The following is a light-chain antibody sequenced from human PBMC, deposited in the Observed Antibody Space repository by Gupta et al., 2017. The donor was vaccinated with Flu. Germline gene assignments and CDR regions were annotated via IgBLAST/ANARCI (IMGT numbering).Light chain of an antibody. CDR1: SSVVGDYNY. CDR3: SAYAFSRA. J-gene: IGLJ1*01. V-gene: IGLV2-11*03. CDR2: EVS. Sequence: GQSAAMSCTGTSSVVGDYNYVSWYQQHPGKGPKLIIYEVSTRPSGVPDRFSGSKSGNTASLTLSGRQADDEDDYYGSAYAFSRAFGTGTTVTVL.